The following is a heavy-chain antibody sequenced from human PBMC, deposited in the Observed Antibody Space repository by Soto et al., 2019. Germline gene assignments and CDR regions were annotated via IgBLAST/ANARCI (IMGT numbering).Heavy chain of an antibody. CDR1: GLPFDDFA. Sequence: GGSLRLSYAGYGLPFDDFAINCVRQAPGQGLEWVGLVRNETYQETPEYAAAVKGRFTISRDTSNGIAYLQMGRLKIEDSDVYYCTGADRPYRAYLSLYRGQGT. V-gene: IGHV3-49*04. D-gene: IGHD1-26*01. CDR3: TGADRPYRAYLSLY. J-gene: IGHJ4*02. CDR2: VRNETYQETP.